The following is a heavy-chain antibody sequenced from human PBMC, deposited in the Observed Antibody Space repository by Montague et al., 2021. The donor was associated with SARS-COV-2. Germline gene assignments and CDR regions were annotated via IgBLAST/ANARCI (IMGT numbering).Heavy chain of an antibody. CDR2: IAYNGST. CDR3: ARGSGSFDVDLAY. CDR1: GDGIKTQN. V-gene: IGHV4-59*11. D-gene: IGHD1-26*01. Sequence: SETLSLTCSRPGDGIKTQNGSGHVRPPGNKRERMGYIAYNGSTNYNPSLKSRVTISLDTSNNQFSLALTSMTAADTAVYYCARGSGSFDVDLAYWGQGALVAVSP. J-gene: IGHJ4*02.